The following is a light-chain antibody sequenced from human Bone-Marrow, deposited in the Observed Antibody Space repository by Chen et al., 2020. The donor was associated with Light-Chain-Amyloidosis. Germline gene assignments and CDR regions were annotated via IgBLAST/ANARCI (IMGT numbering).Light chain of an antibody. Sequence: SYELTQPPSVSVSPGQTARITCSGDDLPTKYAYWYQQKPGQASALVIHRDTERPSGISGRFSGSSSGTTATLTISGVQAEDEADYHCQSADSSGTYEVIFGGGTKLTVL. V-gene: IGLV3-25*03. CDR3: QSADSSGTYEVI. CDR2: RDT. J-gene: IGLJ2*01. CDR1: DLPTKY.